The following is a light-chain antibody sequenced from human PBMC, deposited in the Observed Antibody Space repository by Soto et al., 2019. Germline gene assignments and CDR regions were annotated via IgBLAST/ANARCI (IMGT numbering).Light chain of an antibody. CDR3: AAWDDSLSAL. CDR2: RNN. Sequence: QSVLTQPPSASGTPGQRVTISCSGSSSNIGSNYVYWYQQLPGTAPKLLIYRNNQRPSGVPDRFSGSKSGISASLAISGLRSEDEADYYCAAWDDSLSALFGGGTKVTVL. CDR1: SSNIGSNY. J-gene: IGLJ2*01. V-gene: IGLV1-47*01.